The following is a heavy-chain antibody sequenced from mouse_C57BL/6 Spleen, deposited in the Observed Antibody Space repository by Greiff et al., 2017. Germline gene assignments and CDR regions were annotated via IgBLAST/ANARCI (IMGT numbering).Heavy chain of an antibody. CDR3: ARPFTTVVEWYWYFDV. V-gene: IGHV1-22*01. CDR2: INPNNGGT. CDR1: GYTFTDYN. J-gene: IGHJ1*03. D-gene: IGHD1-1*01. Sequence: EVQLQQSGPELVKPGASVKMSCKASGYTFTDYNMHWVKQSHGKSLEWIGYINPNNGGTSYNQKFKGKATLTVNKSSSTAYMELRSLTSEDSAVYYCARPFTTVVEWYWYFDVWGTGTTVTVSS.